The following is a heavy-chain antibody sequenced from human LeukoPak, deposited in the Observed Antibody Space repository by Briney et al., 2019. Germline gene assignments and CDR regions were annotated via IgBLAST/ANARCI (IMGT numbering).Heavy chain of an antibody. Sequence: GASVKVSCKVSGYTLTELSMHWVRQAPGKGLEWMGGFDPEDGETIYAQKFQGRVTMTEDTSTDTAYMELSRLRSDDTAVYYCAGPGAAGNVYYYGMDVWGQGTTVTVSS. J-gene: IGHJ6*02. D-gene: IGHD6-13*01. CDR3: AGPGAAGNVYYYGMDV. CDR2: FDPEDGET. CDR1: GYTLTELS. V-gene: IGHV1-24*01.